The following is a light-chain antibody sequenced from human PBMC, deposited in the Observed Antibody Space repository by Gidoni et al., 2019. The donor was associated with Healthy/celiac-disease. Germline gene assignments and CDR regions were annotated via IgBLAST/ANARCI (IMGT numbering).Light chain of an antibody. Sequence: QSALTQPASVSGSPGQSITISCTGTSNDVGGDNSVSWYQQHPAKPPRLMIREVTKRPSGVSSRFSGSKSGNTASLTISGLQAEDEADYYCSSYASPNTGIFGGGTTLTVL. CDR1: SNDVGGDNS. J-gene: IGLJ2*01. V-gene: IGLV2-14*01. CDR3: SSYASPNTGI. CDR2: EVT.